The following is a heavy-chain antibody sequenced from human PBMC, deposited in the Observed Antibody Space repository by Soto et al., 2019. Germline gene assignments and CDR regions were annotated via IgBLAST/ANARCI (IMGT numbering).Heavy chain of an antibody. V-gene: IGHV4-31*03. CDR2: ISYIGTT. CDR1: GGSIDSPSYY. D-gene: IGHD6-13*01. J-gene: IGHJ4*02. Sequence: PSETLSLTCTASGGSIDSPSYYWSWVRQLPGKGLEWIGYISYIGTTYYNPSLKSRLNMSVDTTRNQFSLKLSSVTAADTAVYYCASTEVSYSWYAVWGQGTLVTVSS. CDR3: ASTEVSYSWYAV.